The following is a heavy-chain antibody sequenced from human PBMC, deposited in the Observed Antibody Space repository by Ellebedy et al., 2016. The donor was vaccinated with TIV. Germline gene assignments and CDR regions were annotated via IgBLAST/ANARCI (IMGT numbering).Heavy chain of an antibody. CDR3: ARHPTTVGFGWFDP. J-gene: IGHJ5*02. V-gene: IGHV5-51*01. Sequence: GGSLRLXXKGSGYSFTSYWIGWVRQMPGKGLEWMGIIYPGDSDTRYSPSFQGQVTISADKSIGTAYLQWSSLKASDTAMYYCARHPTTVGFGWFDPWGQGTLVTVSS. CDR2: IYPGDSDT. CDR1: GYSFTSYW. D-gene: IGHD4-23*01.